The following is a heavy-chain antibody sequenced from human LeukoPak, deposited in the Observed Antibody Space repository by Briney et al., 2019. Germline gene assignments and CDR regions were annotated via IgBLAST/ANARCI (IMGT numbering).Heavy chain of an antibody. CDR2: IYTSGST. Sequence: SETLSLTCTVSGGSISSYYWSWIRQPAGKGLEWIGRIYTSGSTNYNPSLESRVTMSVDTSKNQFSLKLSSVTAADTAVYYCARDTGTRGYSGYDLGYWGQGTLVTVSS. CDR1: GGSISSYY. V-gene: IGHV4-4*07. D-gene: IGHD5-12*01. CDR3: ARDTGTRGYSGYDLGY. J-gene: IGHJ4*02.